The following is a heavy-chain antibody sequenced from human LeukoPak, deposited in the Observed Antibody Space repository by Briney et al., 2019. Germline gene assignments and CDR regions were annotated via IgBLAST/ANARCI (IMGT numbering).Heavy chain of an antibody. CDR2: TYYRSKWST. CDR3: ARSTGPIDY. D-gene: IGHD1-1*01. V-gene: IGHV6-1*01. J-gene: IGHJ4*02. CDR1: GDSVSSNSAA. Sequence: SQTLSLTCAISGDSVSSNSAAWNWIRQSPSRGLEWLGRTYYRSKWSTYYAVSVKSRISINRDTSKNQISLQLNSATPEDTAVYYCARSTGPIDYWGQGTLATVSS.